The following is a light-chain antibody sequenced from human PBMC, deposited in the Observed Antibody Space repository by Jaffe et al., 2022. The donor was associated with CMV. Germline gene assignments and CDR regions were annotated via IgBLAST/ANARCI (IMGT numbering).Light chain of an antibody. V-gene: IGKV1-9*01. Sequence: DIQLTQSPSFLSASVGDRVTITCRASQYISSYLAWYQQKPGKAPKLLIYAASTLLSGVPSRFSGSGFGTEFTLTISSLQPEDFATYYCQQLNTYPVTFGQGTRLDIK. CDR2: AAS. J-gene: IGKJ5*01. CDR3: QQLNTYPVT. CDR1: QYISSY.